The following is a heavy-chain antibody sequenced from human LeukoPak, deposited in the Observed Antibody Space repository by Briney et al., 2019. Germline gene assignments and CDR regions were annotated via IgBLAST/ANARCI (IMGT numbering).Heavy chain of an antibody. CDR3: ATPSIDGSYYAYFDY. CDR2: FDPEDGET. CDR1: GYTLTELS. D-gene: IGHD1-26*01. J-gene: IGHJ4*02. V-gene: IGHV1-24*01. Sequence: ASVKVSCKVSGYTLTELSMHWVRQAPGKGLEWMGGFDPEDGETVYAQKFQGRVTMTEDTSTDTAYMELSSLRSEYTAVYYCATPSIDGSYYAYFDYWGQGTLVTVSS.